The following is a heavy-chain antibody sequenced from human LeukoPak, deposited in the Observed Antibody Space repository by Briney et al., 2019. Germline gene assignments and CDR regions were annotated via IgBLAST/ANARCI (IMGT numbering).Heavy chain of an antibody. Sequence: ASVKVSCKASGYTFTNYDINWVRQATGQGLEWMGWMNPNSGNTGYAQKFHGRITITSNTSTSTAFMELGGLRSEDTAVYYCARGGASAAARRFDPWGQGTLVTVSS. V-gene: IGHV1-8*01. D-gene: IGHD2-2*01. CDR2: MNPNSGNT. J-gene: IGHJ5*02. CDR1: GYTFTNYD. CDR3: ARGGASAAARRFDP.